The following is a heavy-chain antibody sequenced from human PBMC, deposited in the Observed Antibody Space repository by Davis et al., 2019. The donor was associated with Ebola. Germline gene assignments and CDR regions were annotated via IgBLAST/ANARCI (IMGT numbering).Heavy chain of an antibody. Sequence: SETLSLTCAVYGGSFSGYYWSWIRQPPGKGLEWIGEINHSGSTNYNPSLKSRVTISVDTSKNQFSLKLSSVTAADTAVYYCASLDYGGNSGLDPWGQGTLVTVSS. CDR2: INHSGST. J-gene: IGHJ5*02. CDR3: ASLDYGGNSGLDP. CDR1: GGSFSGYY. D-gene: IGHD4-23*01. V-gene: IGHV4-34*01.